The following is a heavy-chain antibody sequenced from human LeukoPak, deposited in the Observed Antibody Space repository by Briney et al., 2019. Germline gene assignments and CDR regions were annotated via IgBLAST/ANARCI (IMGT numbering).Heavy chain of an antibody. D-gene: IGHD3-10*01. CDR2: INSGDGGT. CDR3: AREWGPGSSWYFDF. Sequence: ASVKVSCKASGNTFTSYYIHWVRQAPGQGLEWMGAINSGDGGTTLPQKFQGRVTLTRDTSTSTLYMELSSLRSEDTAIYYCAREWGPGSSWYFDFWGQGTLVTVSS. J-gene: IGHJ4*02. V-gene: IGHV1-46*01. CDR1: GNTFTSYY.